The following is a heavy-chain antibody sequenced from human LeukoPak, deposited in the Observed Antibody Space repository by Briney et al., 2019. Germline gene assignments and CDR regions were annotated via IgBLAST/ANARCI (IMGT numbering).Heavy chain of an antibody. CDR2: IYSGGST. CDR1: GFTFSSYS. V-gene: IGHV3-66*01. Sequence: GGSLRLSCAASGFTFSSYSMNWVRQAPGKGLEWVSVIYSGGSTYYADSVKGRFTISRDNSKNTLYLQMNSLRAEDTAVYYCARGKQGLSPWGQGTLVTVSS. D-gene: IGHD2-15*01. CDR3: ARGKQGLSP. J-gene: IGHJ5*02.